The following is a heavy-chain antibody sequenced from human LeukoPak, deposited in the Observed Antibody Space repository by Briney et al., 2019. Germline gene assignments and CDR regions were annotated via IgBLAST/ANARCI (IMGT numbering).Heavy chain of an antibody. CDR1: GFTFSSYG. CDR2: ISYDGSNK. D-gene: IGHD1-26*01. J-gene: IGHJ4*02. Sequence: GGPMRPPWAASGFTFSSYGMHWVRQAPGKGLEWVAVISYDGSNKYYADSVKGRFTISRDNSKNTLYLQMNSLRAEDTAVYYCAKALRGAREVVDYWGQGTLVTVSS. V-gene: IGHV3-30*18. CDR3: AKALRGAREVVDY.